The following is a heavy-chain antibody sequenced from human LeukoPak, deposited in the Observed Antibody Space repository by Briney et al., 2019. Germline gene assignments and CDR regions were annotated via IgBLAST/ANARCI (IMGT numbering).Heavy chain of an antibody. J-gene: IGHJ4*02. Sequence: QPGGSLRLSCAVSRFAFSTYAMTWVRQAPGQGLEYVSTISSNGADTYYADSVKGRFTISRDNSKNTLYLQMTSLRVEDTAVYYCANYRKPQGLDYWGQGTLVTVPS. CDR1: RFAFSTYA. V-gene: IGHV3-23*01. CDR2: ISSNGADT. CDR3: ANYRKPQGLDY. D-gene: IGHD1-14*01.